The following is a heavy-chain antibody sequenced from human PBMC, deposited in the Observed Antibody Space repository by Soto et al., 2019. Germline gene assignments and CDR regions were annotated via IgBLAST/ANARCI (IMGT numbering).Heavy chain of an antibody. V-gene: IGHV3-23*01. CDR1: GFTFSTYA. Sequence: GGSLRLSCAASGFTFSTYAMSWVRQAPGKGLEWVSAISGSGGNSTFYGDSVKGRFTTSRDNSKSTVYLELNNLSAEDTAVYHCAKNQGVELVPLATVDWFDPWGQGSVVTVSS. CDR2: ISGSGGNST. CDR3: AKNQGVELVPLATVDWFDP. J-gene: IGHJ5*02. D-gene: IGHD1-26*01.